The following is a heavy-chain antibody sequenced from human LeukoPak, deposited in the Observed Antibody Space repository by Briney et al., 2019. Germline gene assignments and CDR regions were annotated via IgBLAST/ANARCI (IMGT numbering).Heavy chain of an antibody. CDR2: INHSGST. J-gene: IGHJ5*02. V-gene: IGHV4-34*01. CDR3: ARGAPSYSRRGHWFDP. D-gene: IGHD2-21*01. Sequence: SETLSLTCAVYGGSFSGYYWSWIRQPPGKGLEWIGEINHSGSTNYNPSLKSRVTISVDTSKDQFSLKLSSVTAADTAVYYCARGAPSYSRRGHWFDPWGQGTLVTVSS. CDR1: GGSFSGYY.